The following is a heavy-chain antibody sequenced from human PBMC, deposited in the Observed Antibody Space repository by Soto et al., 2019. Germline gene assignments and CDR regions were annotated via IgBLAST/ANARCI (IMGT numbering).Heavy chain of an antibody. Sequence: GGSLRLSCAASGFTFSSYNMNWVRQAPGKGLEWVSYISSGASTYYADSVKGRFTISRDNSKSTLYLQMNSLRAEDTALYYCAKGRSYYYYYGVDVWGQGTTVTV. J-gene: IGHJ6*02. CDR2: ISSGAST. CDR1: GFTFSSYN. V-gene: IGHV3-23*01. CDR3: AKGRSYYYYYGVDV.